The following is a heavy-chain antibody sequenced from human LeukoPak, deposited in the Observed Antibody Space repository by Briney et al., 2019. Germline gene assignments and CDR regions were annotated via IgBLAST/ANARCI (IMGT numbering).Heavy chain of an antibody. CDR1: GFTFSTYG. CDR2: ISSDGSDK. V-gene: IGHV3-30*18. Sequence: GGSLRLSCAASGFTFSTYGMHWVRQAPGKGLGWVAVISSDGSDKYYTDSVKGRFTISRDNSKNTLYLQMSSLRADDTALYYCAKERLGATTPNPDYWGQGTLVTVSS. J-gene: IGHJ4*02. D-gene: IGHD1-26*01. CDR3: AKERLGATTPNPDY.